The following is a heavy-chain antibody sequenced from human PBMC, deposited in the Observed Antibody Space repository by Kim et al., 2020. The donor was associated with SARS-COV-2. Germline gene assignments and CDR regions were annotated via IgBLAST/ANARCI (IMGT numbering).Heavy chain of an antibody. D-gene: IGHD2-15*01. CDR2: ISTYSGDT. CDR3: ARGGGGHCSGGACHSGDY. CDR1: GYVFTSYG. V-gene: IGHV1-18*01. J-gene: IGHJ4*02. Sequence: ASVKVSCKASGYVFTSYGITWVRQAPGQGLEWMGWISTYSGDTKYAQKLQDKVTMTVDRSATTAYLELRSLRSDDTATYYCARGGGGHCSGGACHSGDYWGQGTLVTVSS.